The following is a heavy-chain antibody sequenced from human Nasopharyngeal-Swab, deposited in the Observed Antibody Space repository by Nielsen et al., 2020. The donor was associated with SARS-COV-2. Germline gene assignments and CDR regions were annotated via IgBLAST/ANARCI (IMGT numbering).Heavy chain of an antibody. CDR3: AADSGSYFEYYYYGMDV. D-gene: IGHD1-26*01. J-gene: IGHJ6*02. CDR1: GFTFSSYS. V-gene: IGHV3-21*01. Sequence: GGSLRLSCAASGFTFSSYSMNWVRQAPGKGLEWVSSISSSSSYIYYADSVKGRFTISRDNAKNSLYLQMNSLRAEDTAVYYCAADSGSYFEYYYYGMDVWGQGTTVTVSS. CDR2: ISSSSSYI.